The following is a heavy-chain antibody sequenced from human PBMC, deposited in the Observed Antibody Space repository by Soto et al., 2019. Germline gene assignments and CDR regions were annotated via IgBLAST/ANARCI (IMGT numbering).Heavy chain of an antibody. CDR3: GLAVAGYCYYGMDV. J-gene: IGHJ6*02. D-gene: IGHD6-19*01. CDR1: GGSISSSSYY. V-gene: IGHV4-39*01. CDR2: IYYSGST. Sequence: QLQLQESGPGLVKPSETLSLTCTVSGGSISSSSYYWGWIRQPPGKGLEWIGSIYYSGSTYYNPSLKSRVTLSVDTSKNQFSLKLSSLTAADTAVYYCGLAVAGYCYYGMDVWGQGTTVTVSS.